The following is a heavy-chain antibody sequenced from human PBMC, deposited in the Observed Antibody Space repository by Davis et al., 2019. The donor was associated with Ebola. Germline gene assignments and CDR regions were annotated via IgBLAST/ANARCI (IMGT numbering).Heavy chain of an antibody. CDR2: LERLDS. CDR1: GFSVTDNY. V-gene: IGHV3-53*01. CDR3: ASLYCSAGSCHFDL. J-gene: IGHJ5*02. Sequence: GGSLRLSCEVSGFSVTDNYITWIRQAPGKGLEWVSVLERLDSYYADSVKGRFSISRDNSKNTIYLQMNSLRAEDTAVYYCASLYCSAGSCHFDLWGQGTLVSVSP. D-gene: IGHD2-15*01.